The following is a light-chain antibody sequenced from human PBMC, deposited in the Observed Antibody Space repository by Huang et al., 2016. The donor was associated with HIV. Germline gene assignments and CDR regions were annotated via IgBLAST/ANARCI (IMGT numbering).Light chain of an antibody. CDR1: QSVSSN. V-gene: IGKV3-15*01. CDR3: QQYNNWPRT. CDR2: GAS. Sequence: EIVMTQPPATLSVSPGERATLSCRASQSVSSNVAWYQQKPGQPPRLLIYGASTRATGSPDRVSGGGSGTEFTLTISSLQSEDFAVYYCQQYNNWPRTFGQGTKVEIK. J-gene: IGKJ1*01.